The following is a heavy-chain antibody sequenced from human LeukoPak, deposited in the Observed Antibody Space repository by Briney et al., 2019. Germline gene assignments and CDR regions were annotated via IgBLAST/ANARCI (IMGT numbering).Heavy chain of an antibody. V-gene: IGHV1-2*02. Sequence: ASVKVSCKASGYTFTGYYMHWVRQAPGQGLEWMGLINPNSGGTNYAQKFQGRVTMTRDTSISTAYMELSRLRSDDTAVYYCARERVMVRGVRYIHFDYWGQGTLVTVSS. CDR3: ARERVMVRGVRYIHFDY. CDR2: INPNSGGT. J-gene: IGHJ4*02. D-gene: IGHD3-10*01. CDR1: GYTFTGYY.